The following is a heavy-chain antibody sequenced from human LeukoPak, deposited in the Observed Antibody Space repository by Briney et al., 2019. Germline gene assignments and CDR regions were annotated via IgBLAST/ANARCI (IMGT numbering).Heavy chain of an antibody. J-gene: IGHJ4*02. V-gene: IGHV3-33*01. D-gene: IGHD1-26*01. CDR3: ARKWGDGAFDY. Sequence: AGTSLRLSCAASGFSFSTYGMHWVRQAPGKGLEWVAAAQGDGRLQYYADSVKGRFTISKDISKSTLYVQMNSLRADDTAVYYCARKWGDGAFDYWGQGTLVTVSS. CDR1: GFSFSTYG. CDR2: AQGDGRLQ.